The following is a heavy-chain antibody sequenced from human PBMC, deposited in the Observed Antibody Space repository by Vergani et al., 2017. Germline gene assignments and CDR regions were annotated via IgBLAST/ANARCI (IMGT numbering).Heavy chain of an antibody. Sequence: QVQLQESGPGLVKPSETLSLTCTVSGGSITNNFWSWIRRPPGKGLEWIGYIHHSGATNSKSSLRSRVSISIDTSKSSFSLRLSSVTTADTAMYYCARDWVYYYDSSGYPTNDAVDIWGQGTMVTVSS. D-gene: IGHD3-22*01. CDR3: ARDWVYYYDSSGYPTNDAVDI. CDR1: GGSITNNF. CDR2: IHHSGAT. J-gene: IGHJ3*02. V-gene: IGHV4-59*01.